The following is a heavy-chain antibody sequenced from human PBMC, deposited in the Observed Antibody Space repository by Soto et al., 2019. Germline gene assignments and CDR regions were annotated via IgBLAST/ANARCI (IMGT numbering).Heavy chain of an antibody. Sequence: GGSLRLSCAASGFTFGSYGMHWVRQAPGKGLEWVAVISYDGSNKYYADSVRGRFAISRDNSNNMLYLQMNSLRAEDTAVYYCANIRNVVYAHNSYWGQGTLVTVSS. CDR2: ISYDGSNK. CDR3: ANIRNVVYAHNSY. V-gene: IGHV3-30*18. CDR1: GFTFGSYG. J-gene: IGHJ4*02. D-gene: IGHD2-8*02.